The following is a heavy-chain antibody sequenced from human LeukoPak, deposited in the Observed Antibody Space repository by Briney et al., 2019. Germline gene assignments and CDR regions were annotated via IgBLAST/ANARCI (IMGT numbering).Heavy chain of an antibody. CDR2: INSSSSYI. CDR3: ARPGKGSSSWYGDAFDI. D-gene: IGHD6-13*01. V-gene: IGHV3-21*04. J-gene: IGHJ3*02. CDR1: GFTFSSYS. Sequence: GGSLRLSCAASGFTFSSYSMNWVRQAPGKGLEWVSSINSSSSYIYYADSVKGRFTISRDNAKNSLYLQMNSLRVEDTAVYYCARPGKGSSSWYGDAFDIWGQGTKVTVSS.